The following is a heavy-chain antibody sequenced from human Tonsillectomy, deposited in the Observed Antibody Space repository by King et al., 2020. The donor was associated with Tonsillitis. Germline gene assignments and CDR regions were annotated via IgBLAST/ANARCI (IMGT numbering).Heavy chain of an antibody. V-gene: IGHV4-30-4*07. CDR2: IYYIGST. Sequence: VQLQESGPGLVKPSQTLSLTCAVSGGSISSGGYSWSWIRQPPGKGLEWIGYIYYIGSTYYNPSLKSRVTISVDTSKNQFSLKLSSVTAADTAVYYCARYGPDDAFDIWGQGTMVTVSS. D-gene: IGHD3-10*01. CDR3: ARYGPDDAFDI. J-gene: IGHJ3*02. CDR1: GGSISSGGYS.